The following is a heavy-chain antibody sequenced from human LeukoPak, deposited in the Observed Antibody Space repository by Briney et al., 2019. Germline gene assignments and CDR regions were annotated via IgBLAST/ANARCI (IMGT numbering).Heavy chain of an antibody. D-gene: IGHD3-22*01. J-gene: IGHJ3*01. CDR3: ARGDYYDSSGYYVDAFDV. V-gene: IGHV3-30*03. CDR2: ISYDGSNK. CDR1: GFTFSIAW. Sequence: GGSLRLSCAASGFTFSIAWMSWVRQAPGKGLEWVALISYDGSNKYYADSVKGRFTISRDNAKNSLYLQMNSLRAEDTAVYYCARGDYYDSSGYYVDAFDVWGQGTMVTVSS.